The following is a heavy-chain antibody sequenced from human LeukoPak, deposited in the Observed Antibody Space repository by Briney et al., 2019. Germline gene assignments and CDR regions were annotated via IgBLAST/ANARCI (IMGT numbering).Heavy chain of an antibody. D-gene: IGHD5-18*01. CDR2: LYSGGST. V-gene: IGHV3-53*01. Sequence: GGSLRLSCAASGLTVSSNYMSWVRQAPGKGLEWVSVLYSGGSTYYADSVKGRFTISRDNSRNTVYLQINSLRAEDTAVYYCGKTTVGYSSGQKPAWPVDYWGQGTLVTVSS. CDR1: GLTVSSNY. J-gene: IGHJ4*02. CDR3: GKTTVGYSSGQKPAWPVDY.